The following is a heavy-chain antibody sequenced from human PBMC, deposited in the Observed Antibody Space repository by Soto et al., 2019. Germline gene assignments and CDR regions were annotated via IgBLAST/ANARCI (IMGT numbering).Heavy chain of an antibody. J-gene: IGHJ4*02. CDR1: GFTFSSYG. Sequence: GGSLRLSCAASGFTFSSYGMHWVRQAPGKGLEWVAVIWYDGSNKYYADSVKGRFTISRDNSKNTLYLQMNSLRAEDTAVYYCARVATGVGATGGFDYWGQGTLVTVSS. D-gene: IGHD1-26*01. V-gene: IGHV3-33*01. CDR2: IWYDGSNK. CDR3: ARVATGVGATGGFDY.